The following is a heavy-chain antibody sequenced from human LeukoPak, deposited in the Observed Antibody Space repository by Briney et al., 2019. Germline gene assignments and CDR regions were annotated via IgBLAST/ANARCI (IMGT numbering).Heavy chain of an antibody. J-gene: IGHJ4*02. CDR3: ASGGETMASFDY. CDR2: INTSTGNP. CDR1: GYTFTSYA. Sequence: GASVKLSCKASGYTFTSYAMNWVRQAPGQGLEWMGWINTSTGNPTYAQAFTGRFTFSLDTSVSTPYLQISSLKAEDTAVYYGASGGETMASFDYWGQGTLVTVSS. V-gene: IGHV7-4-1*02. D-gene: IGHD3-10*01.